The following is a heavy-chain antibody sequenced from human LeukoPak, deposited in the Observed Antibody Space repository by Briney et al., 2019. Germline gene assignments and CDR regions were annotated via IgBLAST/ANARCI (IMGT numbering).Heavy chain of an antibody. CDR2: ISSSGSTI. Sequence: GGSLRLSCAASGFTFSDYYMSWIRQAPGKGLEWVSYISSSGSTIYYADSVKGRLTISRDNAKNSLYLQMNSLGAEDTAVYYCTRDYYGSGSFDYWGQGTLVTVSS. CDR1: GFTFSDYY. V-gene: IGHV3-11*01. J-gene: IGHJ4*02. CDR3: TRDYYGSGSFDY. D-gene: IGHD3-10*01.